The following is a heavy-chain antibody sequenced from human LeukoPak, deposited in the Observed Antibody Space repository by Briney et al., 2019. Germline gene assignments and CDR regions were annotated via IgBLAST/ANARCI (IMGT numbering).Heavy chain of an antibody. Sequence: SETLSLTCAVYGGSFSGYYWSWIRQPPGKGLEWIGYIYYSGSTNYNPSLKSRVTISVDTSKNQFSLRLSSVTAADTAVYYCARVTGYIVEDYFDYWGQGTLVTVSS. CDR1: GGSFSGYY. CDR3: ARVTGYIVEDYFDY. CDR2: IYYSGST. V-gene: IGHV4-59*01. D-gene: IGHD3-22*01. J-gene: IGHJ4*02.